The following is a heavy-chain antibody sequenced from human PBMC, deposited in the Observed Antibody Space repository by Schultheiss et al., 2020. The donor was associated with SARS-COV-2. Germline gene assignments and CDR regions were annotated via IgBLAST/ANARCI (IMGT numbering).Heavy chain of an antibody. CDR2: IWYDGSNK. CDR3: ARVRRGYYDSSCFDY. Sequence: GGSLRLSCAASGFTFSSYGMHWVRQAPGKGLEWVAVIWYDGSNKYYADSVKGRFTISRDNSKNTLYLQMNSLRAEDTAVYYCARVRRGYYDSSCFDYWGQGTLVTVSS. V-gene: IGHV3-33*01. J-gene: IGHJ4*02. D-gene: IGHD3-22*01. CDR1: GFTFSSYG.